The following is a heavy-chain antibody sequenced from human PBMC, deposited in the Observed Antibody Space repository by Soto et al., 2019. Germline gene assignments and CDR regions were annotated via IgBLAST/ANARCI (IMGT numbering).Heavy chain of an antibody. CDR2: IYYSGST. V-gene: IGHV4-39*01. J-gene: IGHJ5*01. CDR1: GGSISSSSYY. Sequence: SETLSLTCTVSGGSISSSSYYLGWIRQPPGKGLEWIGNIYYSGSTYYNPSLKSRVTISVDTSKNQFSLKLTSVTPDDTAVYYCVRLIGNSWLDSWGQGTLVTVSS. CDR3: VRLIGNSWLDS.